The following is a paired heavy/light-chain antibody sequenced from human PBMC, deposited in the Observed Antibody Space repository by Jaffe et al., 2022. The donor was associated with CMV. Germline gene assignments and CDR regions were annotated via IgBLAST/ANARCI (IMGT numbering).Light chain of an antibody. V-gene: IGKV3-11*01. J-gene: IGKJ4*01. Sequence: EIVLTQSPATLSLSPGEKATLSCRASQRIGSYLAWYQQKPGQAPRLLIFDASNRATGIPARFSGSGSGTDFTLTISSLEPEDFAVYYCQQRDNWPRGLTFGGGTKVEIK. CDR3: QQRDNWPRGLT. CDR1: QRIGSY. CDR2: DAS.
Heavy chain of an antibody. Sequence: QMQLQESGPGLVKPSQTLSLTCTVSGGSVRTDAYYWTWIRQHPGKGLEWIGYIYYTGTTYYNPSLKSRITISVDTSKNQFSLQLRSVTAADTAIYYCARYRDYGDNKALTNWLGPWVQGMLVTVSS. CDR3: ARYRDYGDNKALTNWLGP. D-gene: IGHD4-17*01. V-gene: IGHV4-31*03. J-gene: IGHJ5*02. CDR2: IYYTGTT. CDR1: GGSVRTDAYY.